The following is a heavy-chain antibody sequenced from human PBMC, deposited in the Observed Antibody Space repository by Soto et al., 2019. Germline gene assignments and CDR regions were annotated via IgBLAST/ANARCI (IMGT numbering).Heavy chain of an antibody. D-gene: IGHD2-8*01. V-gene: IGHV4-34*01. CDR3: ARNGGYYFDY. CDR2: LYQGLSI. Sequence: QVQLQQWGAGLLKPSETLSLTCAVYSGSFSGYYWSWIRQPPGKGLEWIGELYQGLSIVYNPSLESRVTISGDSSKNQFSPKLRSVTAADTAIYYCARNGGYYFDYWGQGTLVTVSS. CDR1: SGSFSGYY. J-gene: IGHJ4*02.